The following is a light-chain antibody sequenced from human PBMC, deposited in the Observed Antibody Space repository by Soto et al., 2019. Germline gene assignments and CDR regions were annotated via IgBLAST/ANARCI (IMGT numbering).Light chain of an antibody. CDR1: QSVTSGY. V-gene: IGKV3-20*01. Sequence: ETVLTQSPGTLSLSPGERATLSCWASQSVTSGYLGWYQQKPGQAPRLLIYDASRRATGIPDRFSGSGSGTDFTLTISRVEPQDFAVYYCHQYGNPPNSFGQGTKLEIK. J-gene: IGKJ2*03. CDR2: DAS. CDR3: HQYGNPPNS.